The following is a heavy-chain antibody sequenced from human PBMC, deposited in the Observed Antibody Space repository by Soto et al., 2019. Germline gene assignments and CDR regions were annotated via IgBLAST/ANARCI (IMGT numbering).Heavy chain of an antibody. CDR3: ARVKFRDHFDF. Sequence: QVQLVQAGTEVKRTGASVKVSCKASGYTFSNYGVSWMRQSPGQVLEWVGWFNPANQNTNYEQKFQDRVSMTADTSTSTAYVALRGLRSDDTDVYYCARVKFRDHFDFWGQGTLVTVSS. J-gene: IGHJ4*02. V-gene: IGHV1-18*01. CDR2: FNPANQNT. D-gene: IGHD2-21*02. CDR1: GYTFSNYG.